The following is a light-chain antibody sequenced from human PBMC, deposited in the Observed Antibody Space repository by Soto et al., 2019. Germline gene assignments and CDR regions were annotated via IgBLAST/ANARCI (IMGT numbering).Light chain of an antibody. V-gene: IGLV2-8*01. Sequence: HSTLTQPPSASGSAAVAVVRSCTGTSSDVGGYNYISWYQQHPGNAPKLMIYEVNQRPSGVPDRFSGSKSRNPASLTVSGLQAEDEADYYCTSYAGSSHVFGTGTKVTVL. CDR2: EVN. CDR3: TSYAGSSHV. CDR1: SSDVGGYNY. J-gene: IGLJ1*01.